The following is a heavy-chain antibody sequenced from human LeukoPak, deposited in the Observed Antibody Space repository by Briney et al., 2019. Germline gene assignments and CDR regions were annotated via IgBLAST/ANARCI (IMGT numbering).Heavy chain of an antibody. CDR3: ARDRGRVAGEYFDY. CDR1: GFNFSRYS. Sequence: PGGSLRLSCAASGFNFSRYSMNWVRQAPGKGLEWVSYITSSSSAIYYADSVKGRFTISRDNAENSLYLQMNSLRVEDTAVYYCARDRGRVAGEYFDYWGQGTLVTVSS. V-gene: IGHV3-48*04. J-gene: IGHJ4*02. D-gene: IGHD6-19*01. CDR2: ITSSSSAI.